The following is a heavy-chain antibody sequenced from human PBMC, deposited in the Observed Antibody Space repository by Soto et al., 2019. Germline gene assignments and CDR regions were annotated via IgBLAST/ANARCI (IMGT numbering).Heavy chain of an antibody. J-gene: IGHJ4*02. V-gene: IGHV3-48*03. CDR2: ISSSGSTI. CDR1: GFTFSSYE. D-gene: IGHD6-6*01. Sequence: GGSLRLSCAASGFTFSSYEMNWCRQAPGKGLEWVSYISSSGSTIYYADSVKGRFTISRDNAKNSLYLQMNSLRAEDTAVYYCASLYSSSSDYFDYWGQGTLVTVSS. CDR3: ASLYSSSSDYFDY.